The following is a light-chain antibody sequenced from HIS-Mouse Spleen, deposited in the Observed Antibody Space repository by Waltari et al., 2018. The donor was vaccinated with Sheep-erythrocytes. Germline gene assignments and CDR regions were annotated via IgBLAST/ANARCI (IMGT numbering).Light chain of an antibody. CDR1: SSDVGCYTD. Sequence: QSALTQPRSVSGSPGQSVTISCTAPSSDVGCYTDVSWYQQHPGKAPKLMIYEGSKRPSGVSNRFSGSKSGNTASLTISGLQAEDEADYYCCSYAGSSTPWVFGGGTKLTVL. V-gene: IGLV2-23*01. CDR2: EGS. CDR3: CSYAGSSTPWV. J-gene: IGLJ3*02.